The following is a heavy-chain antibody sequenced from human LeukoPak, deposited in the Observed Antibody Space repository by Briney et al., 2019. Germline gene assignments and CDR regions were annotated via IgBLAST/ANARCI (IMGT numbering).Heavy chain of an antibody. CDR3: ARVGVAVAGSLDY. V-gene: IGHV1-3*02. Sequence: ASVKVSCKASGYTFTSYAMHWVRQAPGQRLEWMGWSNAGNGNTKYSQEFQGRVTITRDTSASTAYMELRSLRSDDTAVYYCARVGVAVAGSLDYWGQGTLVTVSS. D-gene: IGHD6-19*01. CDR1: GYTFTSYA. J-gene: IGHJ4*02. CDR2: SNAGNGNT.